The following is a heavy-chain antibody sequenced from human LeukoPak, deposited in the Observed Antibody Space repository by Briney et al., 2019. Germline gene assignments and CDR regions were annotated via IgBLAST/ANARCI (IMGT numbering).Heavy chain of an antibody. Sequence: ASVKVSCKASGYTFTSYGISWVRQAPGQGLEWMGWISAYNGNTNYAQKLQGRVTMTTDTSTSTAYMELRSLRSDDTAVYYCARDRASARYYDFWSGYYRWFGPWGQGTLVTVSS. CDR3: ARDRASARYYDFWSGYYRWFGP. V-gene: IGHV1-18*01. CDR2: ISAYNGNT. CDR1: GYTFTSYG. D-gene: IGHD3-3*01. J-gene: IGHJ5*02.